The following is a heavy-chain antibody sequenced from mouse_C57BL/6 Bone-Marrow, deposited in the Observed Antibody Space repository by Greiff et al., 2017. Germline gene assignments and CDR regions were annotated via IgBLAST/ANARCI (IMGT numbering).Heavy chain of an antibody. CDR2: INPSNGGT. CDR1: GYTFTSYW. Sequence: QVQLQQPGTELVQPGASVTLSCKASGYTFTSYWMHWVKQRPGQGLEWIGNINPSNGGTNYNEKLKSKGSLAVDKSSSPAYMQLSSLTSEDSAVYYCAIYYYCSSCYAKDYWGQVTSVTVSS. J-gene: IGHJ4*01. CDR3: AIYYYCSSCYAKDY. D-gene: IGHD1-1*01. V-gene: IGHV1-53*01.